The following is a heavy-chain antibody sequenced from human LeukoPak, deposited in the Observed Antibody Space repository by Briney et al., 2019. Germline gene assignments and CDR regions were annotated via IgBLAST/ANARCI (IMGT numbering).Heavy chain of an antibody. D-gene: IGHD3-22*01. Sequence: ASVKVSCKASGYTFTGYYMHWVRQAPGQGLEWMGWINPNSGGTNYAQKFQGRVTMTRDTSISTAYMELSRLRSDDTAVYYCARLGYYYDSSGYGEAFDIWGQGTMVTVSS. V-gene: IGHV1-2*02. CDR1: GYTFTGYY. CDR3: ARLGYYYDSSGYGEAFDI. CDR2: INPNSGGT. J-gene: IGHJ3*02.